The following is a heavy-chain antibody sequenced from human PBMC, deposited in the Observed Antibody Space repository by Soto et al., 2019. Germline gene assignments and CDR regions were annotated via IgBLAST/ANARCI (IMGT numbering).Heavy chain of an antibody. CDR1: GFTFSSYW. V-gene: IGHV3-74*01. CDR3: ARDTWTSY. CDR2: IHNDGSTT. D-gene: IGHD1-1*01. J-gene: IGHJ4*01. Sequence: EVQLVESGGGLVQPGGSVRLSCAASGFTFSSYWMHWVRQAPGTGLMWVSRIHNDGSTTRYADSVKGRFTISRDNAKKTLYLQMSSLRVEDTAVYYCARDTWTSYWGQGTLVTVSS.